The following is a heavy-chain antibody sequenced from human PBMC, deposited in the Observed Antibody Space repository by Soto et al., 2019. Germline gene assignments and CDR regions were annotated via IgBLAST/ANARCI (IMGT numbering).Heavy chain of an antibody. J-gene: IGHJ4*01. CDR2: ISYSGST. CDR3: ATGVLH. V-gene: IGHV4-31*03. Sequence: SETLSITCTVSGGSISSGGYYWSWIRQDKGTGLEWIGHISYSGSTYYNTSLKSRGTISVDTSRNQFSLIVHSVSPSDTAVYYCATGVLHWGQGPLVTVS. CDR1: GGSISSGGYY.